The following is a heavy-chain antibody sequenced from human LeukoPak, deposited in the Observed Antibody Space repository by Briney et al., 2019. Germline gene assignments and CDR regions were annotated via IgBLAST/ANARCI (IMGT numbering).Heavy chain of an antibody. CDR1: GFTFSSYA. V-gene: IGHV3-23*01. Sequence: PGGPLRLPCGPSGFTFSSYAMSGAPQAPGKAREWGSAICGSGGCIYYAGSVKGRFTISRDNSKTTLYLQMNSLRAEDTAVYYCAKVEYCSSGSYYYYMDVWGKGTTVTVS. J-gene: IGHJ6*03. CDR3: AKVEYCSSGSYYYYMDV. D-gene: IGHD6-13*01. CDR2: ICGSGGCI.